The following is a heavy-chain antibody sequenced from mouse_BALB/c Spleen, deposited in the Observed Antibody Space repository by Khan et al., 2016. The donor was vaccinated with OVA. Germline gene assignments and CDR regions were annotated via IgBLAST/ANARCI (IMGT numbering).Heavy chain of an antibody. Sequence: VRLQQSGPELVEPGASVKMSCKASGCTFTNYVMHWVKQKPGQGLEWIGYINPYNAGTRYNEKFKGKATLTSDISSTTAYMELSSLTSEDSAVYYCAREASSWDFSFPYWGQGTLVTVSA. CDR1: GCTFTNYV. D-gene: IGHD4-1*01. V-gene: IGHV1S136*01. CDR3: AREASSWDFSFPY. J-gene: IGHJ3*01. CDR2: INPYNAGT.